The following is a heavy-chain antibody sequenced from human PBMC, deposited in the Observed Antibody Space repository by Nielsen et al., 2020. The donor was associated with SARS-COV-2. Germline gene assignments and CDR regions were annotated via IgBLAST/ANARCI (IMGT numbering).Heavy chain of an antibody. D-gene: IGHD1-14*01. Sequence: GSLRLSCSVSGGSISNYYWSWIRQPPGKGLEWIGYIYYTGSTNYNPSLKSQVTISVDKSKNQFSLKVSSVTAADTAVYYCARALSGIMDVWGQGATVTVSS. CDR1: GGSISNYY. CDR2: IYYTGST. J-gene: IGHJ6*02. V-gene: IGHV4-59*01. CDR3: ARALSGIMDV.